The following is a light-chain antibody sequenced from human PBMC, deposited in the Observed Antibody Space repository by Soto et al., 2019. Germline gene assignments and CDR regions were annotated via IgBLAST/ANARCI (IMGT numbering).Light chain of an antibody. CDR1: SSDVGGYNY. CDR2: DVS. CDR3: SSYISSSILV. Sequence: QSVLTQPASVSGSPGQSITISCTGTSSDVGGYNYVSWYQQHPGKAPKLMIYDVSNRPSGVSNRFSGSKSGNTASLTISGLHAEDEADYYCSSYISSSILVFGGGTKLTVL. J-gene: IGLJ2*01. V-gene: IGLV2-14*01.